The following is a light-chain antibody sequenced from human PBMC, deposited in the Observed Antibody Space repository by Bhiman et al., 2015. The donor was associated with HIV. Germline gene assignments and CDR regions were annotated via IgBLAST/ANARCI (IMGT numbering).Light chain of an antibody. CDR2: DVS. Sequence: QSALTQPASVSGSPGQSITISCTGTSSDVGGYKYVSWFQQHPGKAPKLLIYDVSKRPSGVSNRFSGSKSGNTASLTISGLQAEDEADYYCCSYATSSTSLYVFGTGAKVTVL. CDR3: CSYATSSTSLYV. CDR1: SSDVGGYKY. J-gene: IGLJ1*01. V-gene: IGLV2-14*03.